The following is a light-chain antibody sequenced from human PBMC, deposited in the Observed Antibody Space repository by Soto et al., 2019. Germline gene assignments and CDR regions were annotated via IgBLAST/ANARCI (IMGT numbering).Light chain of an antibody. Sequence: QLPQSPSSLSASVGDRVTITCRASPDVSRYLAWYPHKAGKAPKLLIYGASTLQSGVPSRFSGFGSGTEFTLTISSLQPEDFATYHCQQLQRTPFTFGPGTTVDV. CDR2: GAS. CDR1: PDVSRY. CDR3: QQLQRTPFT. J-gene: IGKJ3*01. V-gene: IGKV1-9*01.